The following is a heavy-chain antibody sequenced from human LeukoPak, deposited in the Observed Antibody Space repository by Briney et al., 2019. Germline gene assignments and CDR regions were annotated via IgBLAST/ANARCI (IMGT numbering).Heavy chain of an antibody. CDR2: IYPTGDST. CDR3: AREPPSTSYFDY. V-gene: IGHV1-46*01. CDR1: GYTLTSYY. Sequence: ASVKVSCKASGYTLTSYYMHWVRQAPGQGLEWMGTIYPTGDSTSYAQNFQGRVTMTRDMSTSTVNMELSSLTSEDTAIYYCAREPPSTSYFDYWGQGTLVTVSS. D-gene: IGHD2-2*01. J-gene: IGHJ4*02.